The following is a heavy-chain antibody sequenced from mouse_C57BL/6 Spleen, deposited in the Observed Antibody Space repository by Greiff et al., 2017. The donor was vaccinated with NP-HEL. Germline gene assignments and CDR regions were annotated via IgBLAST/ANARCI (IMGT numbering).Heavy chain of an antibody. J-gene: IGHJ2*01. CDR3: ARERMYGYDGDFDY. V-gene: IGHV1-72*01. D-gene: IGHD2-2*01. CDR1: GYTFTSYW. Sequence: VQLQQSGAELVKPGASVKLSCKASGYTFTSYWMHWVKQRPGRGLEWIGRIDPNSGGTKYNEKFKSKATLTVDKPSSTAYMQLSSLTSEDSAVYYGARERMYGYDGDFDYRGQGTTLTVSS. CDR2: IDPNSGGT.